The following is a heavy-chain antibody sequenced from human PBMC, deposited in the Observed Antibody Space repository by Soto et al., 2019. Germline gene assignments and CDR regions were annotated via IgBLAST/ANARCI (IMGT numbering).Heavy chain of an antibody. V-gene: IGHV3-9*01. CDR2: ISWNSGSI. CDR3: AKDRGSSSLRGFDY. CDR1: GFTFDDYA. D-gene: IGHD6-13*01. J-gene: IGHJ4*02. Sequence: DVQLVESGGGLVQPGRSLRLSCAASGFTFDDYAMHWVRQAPGKGLEWVSGISWNSGSIGYADSVKGRFTISRDNAKNSLYLQMNSLRAEDTALYYCAKDRGSSSLRGFDYWGQGTLVTVSS.